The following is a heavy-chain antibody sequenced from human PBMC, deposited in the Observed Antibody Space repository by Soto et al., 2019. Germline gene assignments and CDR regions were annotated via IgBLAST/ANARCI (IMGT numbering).Heavy chain of an antibody. D-gene: IGHD3-10*01. Sequence: QVQLVESGGGVVQPGRSLRLSCAASGFTFSSYGMHWVRQAPGKGLEWVAVISYDGSNKYYADSVKGRFTISRDNSKNTLYLQMHSLRAEDMAMYYCAKDRGIRGVIFDYWGQGTLVTVSS. CDR1: GFTFSSYG. CDR2: ISYDGSNK. J-gene: IGHJ4*02. V-gene: IGHV3-30*18. CDR3: AKDRGIRGVIFDY.